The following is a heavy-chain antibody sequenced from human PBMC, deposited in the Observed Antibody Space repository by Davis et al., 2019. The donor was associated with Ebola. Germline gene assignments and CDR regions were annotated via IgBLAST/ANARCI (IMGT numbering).Heavy chain of an antibody. Sequence: AASVKVSCKASGYTFTSYGISWVRRAPGQGLEWMGWISAYNGNTNYAQKLQGRVTMTTDTSTSTAYMELRSLRSDDTAVYYCARDGPYSSSWYFDYWGQGTLVTVSS. J-gene: IGHJ4*02. CDR3: ARDGPYSSSWYFDY. CDR2: ISAYNGNT. D-gene: IGHD6-13*01. CDR1: GYTFTSYG. V-gene: IGHV1-18*01.